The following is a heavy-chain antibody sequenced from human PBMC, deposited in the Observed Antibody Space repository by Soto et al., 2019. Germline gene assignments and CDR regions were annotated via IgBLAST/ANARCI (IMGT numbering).Heavy chain of an antibody. J-gene: IGHJ4*02. V-gene: IGHV3-64D*06. Sequence: EVQLVESGGGLVQPGGSLRLSCSASGFTFSSHALHWVRQAPGRGLEYLSAISSDERSTYYADSVKGRFTISRDNSKNTLYLQMSTLRAEDTAIYYCVKDRRGRLTAGFPYFDYWGQGTLVTVSS. CDR3: VKDRRGRLTAGFPYFDY. CDR1: GFTFSSHA. D-gene: IGHD6-13*01. CDR2: ISSDERST.